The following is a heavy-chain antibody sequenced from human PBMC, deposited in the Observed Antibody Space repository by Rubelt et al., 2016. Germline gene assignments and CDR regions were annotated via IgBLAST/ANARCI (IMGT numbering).Heavy chain of an antibody. J-gene: IGHJ6*02. CDR3: ARVSGWYRSGMEV. CDR2: ISSSSSTI. V-gene: IGHV3-48*04. Sequence: ISSSSSTIYYADSVKGRFTISRDNAKNSLYLQMNSLRAEDTAVYYCARVSGWYRSGMEVWGQGTTVTVSS. D-gene: IGHD6-19*01.